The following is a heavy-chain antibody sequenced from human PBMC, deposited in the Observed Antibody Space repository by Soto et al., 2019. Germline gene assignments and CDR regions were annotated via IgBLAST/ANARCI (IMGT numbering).Heavy chain of an antibody. Sequence: GGSLRLSCAASGFTFSSYSMNWVRQAPGKGLEWVSSISSSSYIYYADSVKGRFTISRDNAKNSLYLQMNSLRAEDTAVYYCARDIITTPDNFDYWGQGTLVTVSS. CDR3: ARDIITTPDNFDY. CDR2: ISSSSYI. V-gene: IGHV3-21*01. J-gene: IGHJ4*02. CDR1: GFTFSSYS. D-gene: IGHD4-4*01.